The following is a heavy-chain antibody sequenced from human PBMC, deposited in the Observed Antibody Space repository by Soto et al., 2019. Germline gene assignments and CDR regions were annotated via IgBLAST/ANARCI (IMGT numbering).Heavy chain of an antibody. D-gene: IGHD6-13*01. CDR3: AHSLGPSSYDAFDI. J-gene: IGHJ3*02. V-gene: IGHV2-5*01. Sequence: QITLKESGPTLVKPTQTLTLTCTFSGFSLSTRGVGVGWFRQPPGKALEWLALIYWNDDKRYSPSLQSRLTIPKDTSKNQVVLTMTNMDPVDTATYYCAHSLGPSSYDAFDIWGQGTMVTVSS. CDR1: GFSLSTRGVG. CDR2: IYWNDDK.